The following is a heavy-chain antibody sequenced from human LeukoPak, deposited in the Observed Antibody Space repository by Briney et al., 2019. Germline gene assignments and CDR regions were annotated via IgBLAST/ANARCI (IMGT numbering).Heavy chain of an antibody. V-gene: IGHV4-30-4*01. CDR2: IYYSGST. D-gene: IGHD4-17*01. CDR1: GGSISSGDYY. CDR3: AREGDYGDYHLDY. J-gene: IGHJ4*02. Sequence: SETLSLTCTVSGGSISSGDYYWSWIRQPPGEGLEWIGYIYYSGSTYYNPSLKSRVTISVDTSKNQFSLRLNSVTAADTAVYYCAREGDYGDYHLDYWGQGTLVTVSS.